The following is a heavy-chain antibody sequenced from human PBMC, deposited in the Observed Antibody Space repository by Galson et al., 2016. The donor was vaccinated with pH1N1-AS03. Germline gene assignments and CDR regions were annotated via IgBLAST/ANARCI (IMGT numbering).Heavy chain of an antibody. J-gene: IGHJ4*02. V-gene: IGHV5-51*01. CDR3: AKRYGYYFDY. CDR1: GSIFTSFW. D-gene: IGHD2-15*01. CDR2: IYPDDSDT. Sequence: QSGAEVKKPGDSLTISCQASGSIFTSFWIGWVRQMPGKGLEWMGIIYPDDSDTRYSPSFQGQVTISADKSITTAYLQWTSLKASDTAIYYCAKRYGYYFDYWGQGTLVTVSS.